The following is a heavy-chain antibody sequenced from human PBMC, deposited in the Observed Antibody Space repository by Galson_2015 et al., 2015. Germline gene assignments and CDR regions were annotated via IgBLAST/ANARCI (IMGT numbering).Heavy chain of an antibody. J-gene: IGHJ4*02. V-gene: IGHV3-7*03. CDR2: IRYDGSQT. Sequence: SLRLSCAASGFIFRDYWMVWVRQTPEKGLEWVAKIRYDGSQTFYVDSVKGRFTISRDNAENSLYLQMNSLRADDTAVYYCARDMHRGYCNTTTCHRFDYWGQGALATVSS. CDR3: ARDMHRGYCNTTTCHRFDY. CDR1: GFIFRDYW. D-gene: IGHD2-2*01.